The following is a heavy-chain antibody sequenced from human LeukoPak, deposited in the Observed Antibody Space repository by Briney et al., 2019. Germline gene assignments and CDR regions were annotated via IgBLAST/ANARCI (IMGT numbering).Heavy chain of an antibody. J-gene: IGHJ4*02. D-gene: IGHD3-10*01. CDR2: ISWNSGSI. V-gene: IGHV3-9*01. CDR3: ARDLLDDGSGSPEE. CDR1: GFTFDDYA. Sequence: GGSLRLSCAASGFTFDDYAMHWVRQAPGKGLEWVSGISWNSGSIGYADSVKGRFTISRDNAKNSLYLQMNSLRAEDTAVYYCARDLLDDGSGSPEEWGQGTLVTVSS.